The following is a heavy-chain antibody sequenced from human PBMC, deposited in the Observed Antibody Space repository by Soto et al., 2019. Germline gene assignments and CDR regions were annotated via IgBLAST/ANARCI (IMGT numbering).Heavy chain of an antibody. CDR3: ARCIAAALAWFDP. V-gene: IGHV3-66*01. Sequence: GGSLRLSCAASGFTVSSNYMSWVRQAPGKGLEWVSVIYSGGSTYYADSVKGRFTISRDNSKNTLYLQMNSLRAEDTAVYYCARCIAAALAWFDPWGQGTLVTVSS. CDR1: GFTVSSNY. CDR2: IYSGGST. D-gene: IGHD6-13*01. J-gene: IGHJ5*02.